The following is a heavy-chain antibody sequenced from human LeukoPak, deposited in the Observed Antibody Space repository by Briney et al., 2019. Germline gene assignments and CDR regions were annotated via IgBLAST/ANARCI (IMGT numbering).Heavy chain of an antibody. CDR3: AGYGFYPY. CDR1: GFTVSTYD. Sequence: PGGSLRLSCAASGFTVSTYDMYWVRQAPGEGPEWIAYFGISGTIYYADSVRGRFTISRDSAQNSLHLEMNSLRVDDTAIYYCAGYGFYPYWGQGTPVTVSS. J-gene: IGHJ4*02. CDR2: FGISGTI. V-gene: IGHV3-48*01. D-gene: IGHD5-18*01.